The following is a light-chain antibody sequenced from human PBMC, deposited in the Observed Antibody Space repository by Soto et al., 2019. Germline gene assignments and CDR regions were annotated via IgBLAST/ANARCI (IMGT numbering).Light chain of an antibody. J-gene: IGLJ1*01. V-gene: IGLV3-25*03. CDR1: ALPKQF. CDR2: KDT. CDR3: QSADSSRTYV. Sequence: SYELTQPPSVSVSPGQTARITCSGDALPKQFAYWYQQKPGQAPVLLIYKDTERPSGIPERFSGSRSGTTVTLTISGVQAEDEADYYCQSADSSRTYVFGTGTKLTVL.